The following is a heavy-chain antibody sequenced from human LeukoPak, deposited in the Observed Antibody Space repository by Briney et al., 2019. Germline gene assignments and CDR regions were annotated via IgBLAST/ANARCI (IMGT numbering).Heavy chain of an antibody. CDR3: ARAASTVTHQGDY. CDR2: INPSGGST. Sequence: VASVTVSCKASGYTFTSYYIHWVRQAPGQGLEWMGIINPSGGSTSYAQKFQGRVTMTRDTSTSTVYMELSSLRSEDTAVYYCARAASTVTHQGDYWGQGTLDTVSS. J-gene: IGHJ4*02. V-gene: IGHV1-46*01. CDR1: GYTFTSYY. D-gene: IGHD4-23*01.